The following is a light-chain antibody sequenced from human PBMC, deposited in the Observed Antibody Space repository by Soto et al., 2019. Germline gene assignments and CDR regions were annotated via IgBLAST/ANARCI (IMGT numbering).Light chain of an antibody. J-gene: IGLJ1*01. CDR1: SSDVGGYNY. CDR3: YSYTTSSTYV. Sequence: QSVLTQPASESGSPGQSITISCTGTSSDVGGYNYVSWYQQHPAKVPKLMIYHVSNRPSGVSDRFSGSKSGNTASLTISGLQAEDEADYYCYSYTTSSTYVFGTGTKVTVL. CDR2: HVS. V-gene: IGLV2-14*01.